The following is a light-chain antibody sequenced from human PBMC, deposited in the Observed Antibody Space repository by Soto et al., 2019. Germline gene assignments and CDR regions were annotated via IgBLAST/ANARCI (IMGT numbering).Light chain of an antibody. J-gene: IGKJ1*01. CDR3: QKYDSAPWT. CDR2: AAS. V-gene: IGKV1-27*01. Sequence: DIHMTQSPSLLSSSLGDRVTITFLASQGIVTYLVWYQQKPGKAPKLLIYAASALQSGVPSRFSGSGFGTDFTLTINNLQPEDVATYYCQKYDSAPWTFGQGTKVDIK. CDR1: QGIVTY.